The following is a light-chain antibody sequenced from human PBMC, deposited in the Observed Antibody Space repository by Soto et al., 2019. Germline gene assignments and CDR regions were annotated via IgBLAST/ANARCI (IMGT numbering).Light chain of an antibody. Sequence: EIVLTQSPGTLSLSPGERATLSCRASQSVSSSYLAWYQQKPGQAPRLLIYGASSRATGIPDRFSGSGSGTDFTLTISRLESEDYAVYYCQQYGRGFGQGTKVEIK. CDR3: QQYGRG. V-gene: IGKV3-20*01. J-gene: IGKJ1*01. CDR1: QSVSSSY. CDR2: GAS.